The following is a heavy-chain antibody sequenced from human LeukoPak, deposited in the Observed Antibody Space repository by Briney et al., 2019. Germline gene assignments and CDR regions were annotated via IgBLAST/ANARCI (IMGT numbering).Heavy chain of an antibody. V-gene: IGHV3-30*03. CDR1: GFTFSRHG. Sequence: GRSLRLSCAPSGFTFSRHGMHWVRQAPGKGLEWVAIISNDGSRKYYAHSVEGRFTISRDNSKNTLYLQIDSLRAEDTAVYYCARDRAWNYFDYWGQGTLVTVSS. CDR3: ARDRAWNYFDY. J-gene: IGHJ4*02. D-gene: IGHD3-3*01. CDR2: ISNDGSRK.